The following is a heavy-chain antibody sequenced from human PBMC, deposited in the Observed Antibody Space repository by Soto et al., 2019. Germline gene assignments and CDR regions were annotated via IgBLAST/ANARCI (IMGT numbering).Heavy chain of an antibody. CDR1: GGSISSYY. V-gene: IGHV4-59*08. CDR3: ERRSGPGSDS. D-gene: IGHD2-15*01. Sequence: SETLSLTCTVSGGSISSYYWSWIRQPPGKGLEWIGYIYYSGSTNYNPSLKSRVTISVDTSKNQFSLKLSSVTAADTAVYYCERRSGPGSDSRGQGTLVTVSS. J-gene: IGHJ1*01. CDR2: IYYSGST.